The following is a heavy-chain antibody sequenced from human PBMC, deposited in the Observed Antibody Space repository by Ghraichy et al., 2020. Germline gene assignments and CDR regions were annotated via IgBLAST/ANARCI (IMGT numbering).Heavy chain of an antibody. CDR1: GFTFDDYG. CDR2: IDWNGGST. Sequence: LSLTCAASGFTFDDYGMSWVRQAPGKGLEWVSGIDWNGGSTGYADSVKGRFTISRDNAKNSLYLQMNSLRAEDTALYYCAKTRYYDILTGYQDYWGQGTLVTVSS. D-gene: IGHD3-9*01. J-gene: IGHJ4*02. V-gene: IGHV3-20*04. CDR3: AKTRYYDILTGYQDY.